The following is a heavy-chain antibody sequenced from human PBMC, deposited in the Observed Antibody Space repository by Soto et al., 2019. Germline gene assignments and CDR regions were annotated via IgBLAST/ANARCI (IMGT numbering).Heavy chain of an antibody. V-gene: IGHV3-7*01. D-gene: IGHD3-9*01. Sequence: GGSLRLSCAASGFTFSSYWMSWVRQAPGKGLEWVANIKQDGSEKYYVDSVKGRFTISRDNAKNSLYLQMNGLRAEDTAVYYCARLRGDILTGYSSHPYYFDYWGQGTLVTVSS. CDR2: IKQDGSEK. CDR1: GFTFSSYW. J-gene: IGHJ4*02. CDR3: ARLRGDILTGYSSHPYYFDY.